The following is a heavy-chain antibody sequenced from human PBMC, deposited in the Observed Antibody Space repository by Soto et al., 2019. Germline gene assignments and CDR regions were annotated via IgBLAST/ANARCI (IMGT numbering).Heavy chain of an antibody. V-gene: IGHV1-69*13. J-gene: IGHJ3*02. CDR3: ARRDFWTDDAFDI. CDR2: IIPIFGTA. D-gene: IGHD3-3*01. Sequence: GASVKVSCKASGYTFTSYGISWVRQAPGQGLEWMGGIIPIFGTANYAQKFQGRVTITADESTSTAYMELSSLRSEDTAVYYCARRDFWTDDAFDIWGQGTMVTVSS. CDR1: GYTFTSYG.